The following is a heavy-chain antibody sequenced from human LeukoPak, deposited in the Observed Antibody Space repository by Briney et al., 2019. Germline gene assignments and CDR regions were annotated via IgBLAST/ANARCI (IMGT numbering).Heavy chain of an antibody. CDR3: ARDVGSGPYNWFDP. CDR2: IYYSGST. CDR1: GGSISSSSYY. Sequence: SETLSLTCTVSGGSISSSSYYWGWIHQPPGKGLEWIGSIYYSGSTYYNPSLKSRVTISVDTSKNQFSLKLSSVTAADTAVYYCARDVGSGPYNWFDPWGQGTLVTVSS. D-gene: IGHD6-19*01. J-gene: IGHJ5*02. V-gene: IGHV4-39*07.